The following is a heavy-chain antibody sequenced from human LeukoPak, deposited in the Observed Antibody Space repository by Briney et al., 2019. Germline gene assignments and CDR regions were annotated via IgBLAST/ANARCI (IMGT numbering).Heavy chain of an antibody. CDR3: ARGISDDILTGYVDY. Sequence: GGSLRLSCAASGFTFDDYAMHWVRQAPGKGLEWVSGISWNSGSIGYADSVKGRFTISRDNAKDSLYLQMNSLRAEDTAVYYCARGISDDILTGYVDYWGQGTLVTVSS. J-gene: IGHJ4*02. D-gene: IGHD3-9*01. CDR2: ISWNSGSI. V-gene: IGHV3-9*01. CDR1: GFTFDDYA.